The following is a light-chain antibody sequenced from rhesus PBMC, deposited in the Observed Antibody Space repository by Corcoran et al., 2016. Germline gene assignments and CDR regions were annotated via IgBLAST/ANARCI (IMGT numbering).Light chain of an antibody. J-gene: IGKJ3*01. V-gene: IGKV1-22*01. Sequence: DIQMTQSPSSLSASVGDTVTIPCRASQGISSWLAWYLQKPEKAPNLLIDKASSLHIGVPSRFSGSGSGTDFTLTISSLQSEDFATYYCQQYSSRPFTFGPGTKLDIK. CDR3: QQYSSRPFT. CDR1: QGISSW. CDR2: KAS.